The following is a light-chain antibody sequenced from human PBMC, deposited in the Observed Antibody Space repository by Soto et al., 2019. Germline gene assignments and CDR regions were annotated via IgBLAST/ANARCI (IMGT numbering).Light chain of an antibody. CDR3: QQYYSYPPT. CDR2: KAS. V-gene: IGKV1-5*03. CDR1: QTIINW. Sequence: DIQMTQSPSPLSASFGDRVTITCRASQTIINWLAWYQQKPGKAPKLLIYKASTLEGEVPSRFSGSGSGTDFTLTISCLQSEDFATYYCQQYYSYPPTFGQGTKVDIK. J-gene: IGKJ1*01.